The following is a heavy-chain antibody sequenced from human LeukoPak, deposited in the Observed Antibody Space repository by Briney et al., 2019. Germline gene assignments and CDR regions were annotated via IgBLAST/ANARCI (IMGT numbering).Heavy chain of an antibody. CDR3: AKDLSREQQLDSDY. J-gene: IGHJ4*02. Sequence: GGSLRLSCAASGFTFSSYAMSWVRQAPGKGLEWVSAISGSGGRTYYADSVKGRFTISRDNSKNTLYLQTNSLRAEDTAVYYCAKDLSREQQLDSDYWGQGTLVTVSS. CDR1: GFTFSSYA. V-gene: IGHV3-23*01. D-gene: IGHD6-13*01. CDR2: ISGSGGRT.